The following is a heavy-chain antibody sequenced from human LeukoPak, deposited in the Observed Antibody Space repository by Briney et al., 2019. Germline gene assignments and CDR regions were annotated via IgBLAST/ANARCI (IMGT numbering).Heavy chain of an antibody. CDR2: IYYSGST. CDR3: ARAGGSSDSDVFDL. D-gene: IGHD1-26*01. CDR1: GGSISSYY. V-gene: IGHV4-59*01. J-gene: IGHJ2*01. Sequence: SETLSLTCTVSGGSISSYYWSWIRQPPGKGLEWIGYIYYSGSTNYNPSLKSRVTISVDTSKNQFSLKLSSVTAADTAVYYCARAGGSSDSDVFDLWGRGTLVTVSS.